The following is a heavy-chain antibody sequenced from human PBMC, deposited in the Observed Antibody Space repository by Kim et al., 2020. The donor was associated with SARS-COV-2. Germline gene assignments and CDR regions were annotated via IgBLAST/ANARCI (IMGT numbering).Heavy chain of an antibody. J-gene: IGHJ3*02. V-gene: IGHV3-53*01. CDR2: IYSGGST. Sequence: GGSLRLSCAASGFTVSSNYMSWVRQAPGKGLEWVSVIYSGGSTYYADSVKGRFTISRDNSKNTLYLQMNSLRAEDTAVHYCARDQGELWFGELLSGAFDIWGQGTMVTVSS. CDR3: ARDQGELWFGELLSGAFDI. CDR1: GFTVSSNY. D-gene: IGHD3-10*01.